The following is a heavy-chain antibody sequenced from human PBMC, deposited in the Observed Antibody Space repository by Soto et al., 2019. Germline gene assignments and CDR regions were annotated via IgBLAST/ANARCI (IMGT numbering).Heavy chain of an antibody. V-gene: IGHV3-30*18. J-gene: IGHJ6*02. CDR3: AKVPIVGATPQYYYYGMDV. CDR1: GFIFSDFG. D-gene: IGHD1-26*01. Sequence: PGGSLRLSCEASGFIFSDFGMHWVRQAPGKGLEWVAVISYDGNNKYYAQSVKGRFTISRDNSKNTLYLQMNSLRAEDTAVYYCAKVPIVGATPQYYYYGMDVWGQGTTVTVSS. CDR2: ISYDGNNK.